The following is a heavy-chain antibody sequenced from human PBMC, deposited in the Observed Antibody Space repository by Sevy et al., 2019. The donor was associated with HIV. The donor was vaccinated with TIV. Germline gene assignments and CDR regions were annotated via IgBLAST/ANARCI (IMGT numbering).Heavy chain of an antibody. D-gene: IGHD4-17*01. V-gene: IGHV1-58*01. J-gene: IGHJ6*02. CDR3: AARGYDYGGNYYYYYGMDV. CDR2: IVVGSGNT. CDR1: GFTFTSSA. Sequence: SVKVSCKASGFTFTSSAVQWVRQARGQRLEWIGWIVVGSGNTNYAQKFQERVTITRDMSTSTAYMELGSLGSEDTAVYYCAARGYDYGGNYYYYYGMDVWGQGTTVTVSS.